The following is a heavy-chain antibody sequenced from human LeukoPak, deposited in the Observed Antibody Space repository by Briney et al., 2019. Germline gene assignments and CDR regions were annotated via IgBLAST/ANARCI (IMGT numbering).Heavy chain of an antibody. CDR3: ARLVAVAGMGFDY. V-gene: IGHV4-4*02. CDR1: GGSFSLSNW. J-gene: IGHJ4*02. Sequence: PSGTLSLTCAVSGGSFSLSNWWSWVRQPPGKGLEWIGESYHSGSTNYHPSRKSRVTVSVDKSKNQFSLKLSSVTAADTAVYYCARLVAVAGMGFDYWGQGTLVTVSS. CDR2: SYHSGST. D-gene: IGHD6-19*01.